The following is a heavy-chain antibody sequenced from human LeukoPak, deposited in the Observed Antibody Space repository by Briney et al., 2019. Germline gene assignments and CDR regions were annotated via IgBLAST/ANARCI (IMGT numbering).Heavy chain of an antibody. D-gene: IGHD4-17*01. Sequence: GGSLRLSCAASGFTFSSYSMNWVRQAPGKGLEWVSSISSSSSYIYYADSVKGRFTISRDNAKNSLCLQMNSLRAEDTAVYYCARACKTTTPTPLYYFDYWGQGTLATVSS. V-gene: IGHV3-21*01. CDR3: ARACKTTTPTPLYYFDY. CDR1: GFTFSSYS. J-gene: IGHJ4*02. CDR2: ISSSSSYI.